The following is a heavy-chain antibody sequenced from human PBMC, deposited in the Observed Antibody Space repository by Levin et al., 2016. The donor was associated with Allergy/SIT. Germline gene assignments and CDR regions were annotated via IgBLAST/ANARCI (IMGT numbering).Heavy chain of an antibody. CDR3: ARHAGHDSSGYYPQY. V-gene: IGHV4-39*01. D-gene: IGHD3-22*01. Sequence: SETLSLTCTVSGGSISSSSYYWGWIRQPPGKGLEWIASIHYSESTYYNPSLKSRVTISVDTSKNQFSLKLSSVTAADTAVYYCARHAGHDSSGYYPQYWGQGTLVTVSS. J-gene: IGHJ4*02. CDR2: IHYSEST. CDR1: GGSISSSSYY.